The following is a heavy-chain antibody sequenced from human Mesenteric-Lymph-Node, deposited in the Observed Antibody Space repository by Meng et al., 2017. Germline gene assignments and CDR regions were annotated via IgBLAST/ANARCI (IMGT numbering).Heavy chain of an antibody. CDR1: GFTFSNYA. CDR3: ARGRQADFWSGYLTHYYYYGMDV. V-gene: IGHV3-23*01. CDR2: IGGTDGGT. Sequence: ESLKISCAASGFTFSNYAMSWVRQAPGKGLEWVSIIGGTDGGTNYADSVKGRFTISRDNAKNSLYLQMNRLRAEDTAVYYCARGRQADFWSGYLTHYYYYGMDVWGQGTTVTVSS. D-gene: IGHD3-3*01. J-gene: IGHJ6*02.